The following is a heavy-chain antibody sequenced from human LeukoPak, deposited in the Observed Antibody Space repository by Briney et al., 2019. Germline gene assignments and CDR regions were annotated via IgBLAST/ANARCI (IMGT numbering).Heavy chain of an antibody. CDR2: IYYSGST. D-gene: IGHD1-20*01. V-gene: IGHV4-31*03. J-gene: IGHJ4*02. Sequence: SETLSLTCTVSGGSISSGGYYWSWIRQHPGKGLEWIGYIYYSGSTYYNPSLKSRVTISVDTSKNQFSLKLSSVTAADTAVYYCARNNWNDVTAIDYWGQGTLVTVSS. CDR1: GGSISSGGYY. CDR3: ARNNWNDVTAIDY.